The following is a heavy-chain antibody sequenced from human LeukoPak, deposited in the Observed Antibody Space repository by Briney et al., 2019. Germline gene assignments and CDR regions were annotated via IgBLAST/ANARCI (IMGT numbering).Heavy chain of an antibody. Sequence: PGGSLRLSCAASGFIFSSYGMHWVRQAPVKGLEWVAVISYDGKTKYYADSVRGRITIFRDNSKNTLYLQMNSLRAEDTAVYYCAKTRREGGYYYGMDVWGQGTTVTVSS. CDR2: ISYDGKTK. CDR3: AKTRREGGYYYGMDV. J-gene: IGHJ6*02. CDR1: GFIFSSYG. V-gene: IGHV3-30*18. D-gene: IGHD1-26*01.